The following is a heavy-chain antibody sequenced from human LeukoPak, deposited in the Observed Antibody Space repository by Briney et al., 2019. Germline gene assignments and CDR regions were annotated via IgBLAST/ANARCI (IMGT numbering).Heavy chain of an antibody. CDR3: AKAMGSRSGYAIDY. J-gene: IGHJ4*02. D-gene: IGHD5-12*01. CDR2: ISWNSGSI. Sequence: GGSPRLSCAASGFTFDDYAMHWVRQAPGKGLEWVSGISWNSGSIGYADSVKGRFTISRDNAKNSLYLQMNSLRAEDTALYYCAKAMGSRSGYAIDYWGQGTLVTVSS. CDR1: GFTFDDYA. V-gene: IGHV3-9*01.